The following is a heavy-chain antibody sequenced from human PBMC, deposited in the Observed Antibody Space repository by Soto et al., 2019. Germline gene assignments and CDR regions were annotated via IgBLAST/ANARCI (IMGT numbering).Heavy chain of an antibody. CDR1: GFTFSSYA. J-gene: IGHJ4*02. CDR3: AKDQSKGGYSSGWQSSFIIDY. D-gene: IGHD6-19*01. CDR2: ISGSGGST. V-gene: IGHV3-23*01. Sequence: GGSLRLSCAASGFTFSSYAMSWVRQAPGKGLEWVSAISGSGGSTYYADSVKGRFTIPRDNSKNTLYLQMNSLRAEDTAVYYCAKDQSKGGYSSGWQSSFIIDYWGQGTLVTVSS.